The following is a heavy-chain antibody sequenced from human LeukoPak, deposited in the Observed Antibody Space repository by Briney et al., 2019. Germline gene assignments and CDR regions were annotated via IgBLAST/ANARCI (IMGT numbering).Heavy chain of an antibody. CDR3: AGDIVVVPAAMKGYYYYMDV. CDR1: GGSFSGYY. CDR2: INHSGNT. D-gene: IGHD2-2*01. V-gene: IGHV4-34*01. J-gene: IGHJ6*03. Sequence: PSETLSLTCAVYGGSFSGYYWSWIRQPPGKGLEWIGEINHSGNTNYNPSLKSRVTISVDTSKNQFSLKLSSVTAADTAVYYCAGDIVVVPAAMKGYYYYMDVWGKGTTVTVSS.